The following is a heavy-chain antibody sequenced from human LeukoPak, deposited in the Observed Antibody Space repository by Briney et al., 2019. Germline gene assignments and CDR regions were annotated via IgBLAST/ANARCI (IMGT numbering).Heavy chain of an antibody. CDR2: IYYSGST. D-gene: IGHD3-16*02. V-gene: IGHV4-59*11. Sequence: SETLSLTCTVSGGSISSHYWSWIRQPPGKGLEWIGYIYYSGSTNNNPSLKSRVTISVDTSKNRFSLKLSSVTAADTAVYYCARDDSTYYDYVWGSYRFDYWGQGTLVTVSS. CDR1: GGSISSHY. CDR3: ARDDSTYYDYVWGSYRFDY. J-gene: IGHJ4*02.